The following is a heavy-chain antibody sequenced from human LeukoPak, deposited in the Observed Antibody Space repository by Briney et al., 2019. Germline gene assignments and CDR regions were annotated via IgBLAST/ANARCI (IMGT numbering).Heavy chain of an antibody. J-gene: IGHJ6*02. V-gene: IGHV4-59*11. Sequence: SETLSLTCTVSGGSISGHYWTWIRQPPGKGLEWIGQIHYSGRPDYNPSLKSRVTISVDTSKNQLSLKVTSVTGADTAVYYCARFGVDYDMDIWGQGTTVTVSS. CDR1: GGSISGHY. CDR2: IHYSGRP. D-gene: IGHD3-16*01. CDR3: ARFGVDYDMDI.